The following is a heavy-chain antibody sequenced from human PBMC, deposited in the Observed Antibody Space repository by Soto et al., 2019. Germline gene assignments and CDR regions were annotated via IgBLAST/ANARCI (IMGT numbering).Heavy chain of an antibody. CDR1: GGSISSGDYY. J-gene: IGHJ4*02. D-gene: IGHD5-12*01. V-gene: IGHV4-30-4*01. CDR2: MYYSGST. CDR3: ARWLGYGPHFDY. Sequence: SETLSLTCTVSGGSISSGDYYWSWIRQPPGKGLEWIGYMYYSGSTYYNPSLKSRVTISVDTSKNQFSLKLCSVTAADTAVYYCARWLGYGPHFDYWGQGTLVTVSS.